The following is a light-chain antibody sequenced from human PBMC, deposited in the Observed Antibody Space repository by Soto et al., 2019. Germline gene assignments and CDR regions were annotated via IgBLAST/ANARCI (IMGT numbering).Light chain of an antibody. V-gene: IGKV1-5*01. CDR3: QQYNSYSGT. Sequence: DIQMTQSPSTLSASVGDRVTITCRASQSISSYLNWYQQKPGKAPTLLIYDASNLESGVPSRFSGSGSGTEFTLTISSLQPDDFATYYCQQYNSYSGTFGQGTKVDIK. J-gene: IGKJ1*01. CDR2: DAS. CDR1: QSISSY.